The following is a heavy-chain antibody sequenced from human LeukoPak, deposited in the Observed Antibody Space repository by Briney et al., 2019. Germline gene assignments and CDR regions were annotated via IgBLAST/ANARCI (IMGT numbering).Heavy chain of an antibody. CDR1: GGSISSGGYY. Sequence: SQTLSLTCTVSGGSISSGGYYWSWIRQPPGKGLEWIGYIYHSGSTYYNPSLKSRVTISVDTSKNQFSLKLSSVTAADTAVYYCARVFGSYSSGWFDYWGQGTLVTVSS. J-gene: IGHJ4*02. V-gene: IGHV4-30-2*01. D-gene: IGHD6-19*01. CDR3: ARVFGSYSSGWFDY. CDR2: IYHSGST.